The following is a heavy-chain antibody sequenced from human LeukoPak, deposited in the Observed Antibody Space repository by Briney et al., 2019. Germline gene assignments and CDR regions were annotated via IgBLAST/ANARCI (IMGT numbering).Heavy chain of an antibody. CDR1: GYTFTSYG. Sequence: GASVKVSCKASGYTFTSYGISWARQAPGQGLEWMGWISAYNGNTNYAQKLQGRVTMTTDTSTSTAYMELRSLRSDGTAVYYCARGTITMVRGVIISHYYYGMDVWGQGTTVTVSS. CDR2: ISAYNGNT. J-gene: IGHJ6*02. V-gene: IGHV1-18*01. D-gene: IGHD3-10*01. CDR3: ARGTITMVRGVIISHYYYGMDV.